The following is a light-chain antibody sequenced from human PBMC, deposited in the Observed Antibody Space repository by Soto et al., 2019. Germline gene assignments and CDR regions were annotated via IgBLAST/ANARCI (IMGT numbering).Light chain of an antibody. CDR3: QQSYRPPYH. V-gene: IGKV1-39*01. J-gene: IGKJ2*01. Sequence: DIQMTQSPSSLSASVGERVTITCRANQSISSYLNWYQLKPGKAPKLLIYAASTLQRGVPSRFIGSGSGTDFTLTIRSLPLDDFATYSCQQSYRPPYHFGQGTTVYIK. CDR1: QSISSY. CDR2: AAS.